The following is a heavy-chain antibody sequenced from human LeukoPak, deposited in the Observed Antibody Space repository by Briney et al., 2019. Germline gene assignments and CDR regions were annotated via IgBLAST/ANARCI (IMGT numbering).Heavy chain of an antibody. J-gene: IGHJ3*02. CDR2: ISGSGGST. CDR1: GFTFSSYA. Sequence: GGSLRLSCAASGFTFSSYAMSWVRQAPGKGLEWVSAISGSGGSTYYADSVKGRFTISRDNSKNTLYLQMNSLRAEDTAVYYCANPPTLGYCSSTSCYTEGDTFDILGQGTMVTVSS. V-gene: IGHV3-23*01. CDR3: ANPPTLGYCSSTSCYTEGDTFDI. D-gene: IGHD2-2*02.